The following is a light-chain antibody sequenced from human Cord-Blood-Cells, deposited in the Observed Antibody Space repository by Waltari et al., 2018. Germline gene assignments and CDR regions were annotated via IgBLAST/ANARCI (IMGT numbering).Light chain of an antibody. CDR1: QSVSSN. J-gene: IGKJ3*01. CDR3: QQYNIWPSFT. CDR2: GAS. Sequence: EIVMTQSPPTLSVSPGERATLSCRASQSVSSNLAWYQQKPGQAPRLLIYGASTRATGIPARFSGSGSGTEFTLTISSLQSEDFAVYYCQQYNIWPSFTFGPGTKVDIK. V-gene: IGKV3-15*01.